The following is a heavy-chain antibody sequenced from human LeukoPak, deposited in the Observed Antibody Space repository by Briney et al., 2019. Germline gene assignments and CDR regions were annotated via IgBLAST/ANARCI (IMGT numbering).Heavy chain of an antibody. CDR2: ISSSGSTI. D-gene: IGHD3-22*01. CDR1: GFTFSSYE. Sequence: GGSLRLSCAASGFTFSSYEMNWVRQAPGKGLEWVSYISSSGSTIYYADSVKGRFTISRDNAKNSLYLQMNSLRAEDTAVYYCARERSSGYLDYWGQGTLVTVSS. J-gene: IGHJ4*02. CDR3: ARERSSGYLDY. V-gene: IGHV3-48*03.